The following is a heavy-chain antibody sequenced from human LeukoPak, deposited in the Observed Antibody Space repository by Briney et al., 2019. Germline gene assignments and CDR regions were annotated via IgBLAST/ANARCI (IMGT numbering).Heavy chain of an antibody. V-gene: IGHV4-39*01. CDR2: VYYTGSI. Sequence: SETLSLTCSVSGGSIIASSHYGAWVRQPPGKGLEWIGSVYYTGSIRYNTSLKSRVTISVDMSKNDLFLTLSSVTAADTAFYYCARSDYTAWLDLWGQGILVTVSP. CDR1: GGSIIASSHY. CDR3: ARSDYTAWLDL. D-gene: IGHD3-10*01. J-gene: IGHJ5*02.